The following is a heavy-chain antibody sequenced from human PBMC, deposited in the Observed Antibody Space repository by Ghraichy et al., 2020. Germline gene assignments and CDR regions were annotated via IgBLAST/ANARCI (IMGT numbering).Heavy chain of an antibody. V-gene: IGHV2-70*11. D-gene: IGHD6-6*01. Sequence: SGPTQVKPTQTLTLTCTFAGFSLSTSGMCVSWIRQPPGKALEWLARIDWDDDKYYSTSLKTRLTISKDTSKNQVVLTMTNMDPVDTATYYCARIYCIAARPHYYYYYMDVWGKVTTVTVSS. CDR1: GFSLSTSGMC. CDR2: IDWDDDK. J-gene: IGHJ6*03. CDR3: ARIYCIAARPHYYYYYMDV.